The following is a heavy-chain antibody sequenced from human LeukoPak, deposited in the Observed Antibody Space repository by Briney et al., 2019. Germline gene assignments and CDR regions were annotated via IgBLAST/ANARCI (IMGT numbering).Heavy chain of an antibody. CDR2: INWNGGST. CDR3: ARDARFTVTTSVDAFDI. Sequence: GRSLRLSCAASGFTFDDYGMSWVRQAPGKGLEWVSGINWNGGSTGYADSVKGRFTISRDNAKNSLYLQMNSLRAEDAAVYYCARDARFTVTTSVDAFDIWGQGTMVTVSS. J-gene: IGHJ3*02. V-gene: IGHV3-20*04. CDR1: GFTFDDYG. D-gene: IGHD4-17*01.